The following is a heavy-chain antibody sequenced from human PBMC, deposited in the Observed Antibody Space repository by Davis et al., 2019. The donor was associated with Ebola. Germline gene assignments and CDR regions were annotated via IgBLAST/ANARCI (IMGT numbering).Heavy chain of an antibody. CDR2: IWYDGSNK. CDR3: AKSITPYYMDV. D-gene: IGHD1-14*01. CDR1: GFTFSSYG. V-gene: IGHV3-33*06. Sequence: PGGSLRLSCAASGFTFSSYGMHWVRQAPGKGLEWVAVIWYDGSNKYYAASVKGRFTISRDNSKNTLYLQMNSLRAEDTAVYYCAKSITPYYMDVWGKGTTVTVSS. J-gene: IGHJ6*03.